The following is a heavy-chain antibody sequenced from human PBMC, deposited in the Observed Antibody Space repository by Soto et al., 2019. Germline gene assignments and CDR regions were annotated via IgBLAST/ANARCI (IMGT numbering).Heavy chain of an antibody. Sequence: PSETLSLTCTVSGGSISSSSYYWGWIRQPPGKGLEWIGSIYYSGSTYYNPSLKSRVTISVDTSKNQFSLKLSSVTAADTAVYYCVRGYQPLLYFTFDYWGQGTLVTVSS. CDR3: VRGYQPLLYFTFDY. J-gene: IGHJ4*02. V-gene: IGHV4-39*07. CDR1: GGSISSSSYY. D-gene: IGHD2-2*02. CDR2: IYYSGST.